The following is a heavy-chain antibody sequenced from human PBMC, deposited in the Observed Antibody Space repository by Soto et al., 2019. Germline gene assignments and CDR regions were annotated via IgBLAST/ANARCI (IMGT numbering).Heavy chain of an antibody. J-gene: IGHJ5*02. CDR2: IHSTMSP. V-gene: IGHV4-4*07. CDR1: GDSVSKYY. D-gene: IGHD4-17*01. Sequence: PSETLSLTCTVSGDSVSKYYWKWIRQPAGKGMEWIGRIHSTMSPNYNPSLKSRVTMSVYTSKNQFSLKLNLTSVTAADTAVYYCARSPAYGDYANLDTWGKGTLVTVS. CDR3: ARSPAYGDYANLDT.